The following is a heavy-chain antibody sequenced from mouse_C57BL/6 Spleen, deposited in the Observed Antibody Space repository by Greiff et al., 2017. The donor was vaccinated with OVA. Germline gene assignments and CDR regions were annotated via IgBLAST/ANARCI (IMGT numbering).Heavy chain of an antibody. V-gene: IGHV1-64*01. CDR1: GYTFTSYW. CDR3: SRGYYGNYVLDY. D-gene: IGHD2-1*01. J-gene: IGHJ2*01. Sequence: QVQLQQPGAELVKPGASVKLSCKASGYTFTSYWMHWVKQRPGQGLEWIGMIHPNSGSTNYNEKFKSKATLTVDKSSSTAYMQLSSLTSEDPAVYYCSRGYYGNYVLDYWGQGTTLTVSS. CDR2: IHPNSGST.